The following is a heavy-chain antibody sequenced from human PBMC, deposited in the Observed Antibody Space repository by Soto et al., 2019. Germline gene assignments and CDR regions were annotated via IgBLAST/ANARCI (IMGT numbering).Heavy chain of an antibody. Sequence: EVQLVESGGGLVQPGGSLRLSCAASGFTFSSYWMHWVRQAPGKGLVWFSLINSDESSRSYADSVKGRFTISRDNAKNTLYLQMNSLRAEDTAVYYCARVMRGPYCSSTSCYDLFDYWGQGTLVTVSS. CDR3: ARVMRGPYCSSTSCYDLFDY. CDR1: GFTFSSYW. J-gene: IGHJ4*02. D-gene: IGHD2-2*01. V-gene: IGHV3-74*01. CDR2: INSDESSR.